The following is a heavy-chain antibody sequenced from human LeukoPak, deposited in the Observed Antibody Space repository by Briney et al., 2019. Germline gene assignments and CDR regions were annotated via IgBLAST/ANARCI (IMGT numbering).Heavy chain of an antibody. CDR2: ISDSGGST. V-gene: IGHV3-23*01. J-gene: IGHJ6*03. D-gene: IGHD1-1*01. CDR1: GFTFSSYA. Sequence: GGSLRLSCAASGFTFSSYAMNWVRRAPGKGREWVSVISDSGGSTYYTDSVKGRFTISRDNSKNTLYLQMNSLRAEDTAVYYCARSPHNWNGEHYYYYMDVWGKGTTVTVSS. CDR3: ARSPHNWNGEHYYYYMDV.